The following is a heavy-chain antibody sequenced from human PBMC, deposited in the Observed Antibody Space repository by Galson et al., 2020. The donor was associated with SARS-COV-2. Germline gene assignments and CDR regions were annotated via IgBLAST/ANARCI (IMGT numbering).Heavy chain of an antibody. CDR1: GFTFSSYA. V-gene: IGHV3-30*04. CDR2: ISYDGSNK. Sequence: GGSLRLSCAASGFTFSSYAMHWVRQAPGKGLEWVAVISYDGSNKYYADSVKGRFTISRDNSKNTLYLQMNSLRAEDTAVYYCARVWSGYYLGYFDYWGQGTLFSVSS. D-gene: IGHD3-3*01. CDR3: ARVWSGYYLGYFDY. J-gene: IGHJ4*02.